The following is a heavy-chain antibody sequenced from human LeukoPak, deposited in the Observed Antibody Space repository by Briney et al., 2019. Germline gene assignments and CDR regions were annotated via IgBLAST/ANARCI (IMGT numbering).Heavy chain of an antibody. D-gene: IGHD5-18*01. CDR3: ARVMGDTAMAPFDY. V-gene: IGHV1-2*04. J-gene: IGHJ4*02. CDR2: INPNSGGT. CDR1: GYTFTGYY. Sequence: ASVKVSCKASGYTFTGYYMHWVRQAPGQGLEWMGWINPNSGGTNYAQKFQGWVTMTRDTSISTAYMELSRLRSDDTAVYYCARVMGDTAMAPFDYWGQGTLVTVSS.